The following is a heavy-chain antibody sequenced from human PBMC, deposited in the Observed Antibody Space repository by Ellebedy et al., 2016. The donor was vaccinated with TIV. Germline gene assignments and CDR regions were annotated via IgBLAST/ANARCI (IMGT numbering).Heavy chain of an antibody. CDR2: IETGGNT. CDR3: AKELKEGSSDY. CDR1: GFTVRSNS. Sequence: GESLKISCAASGFTVRSNSMSWVRQAPGKGLEWVSVIETGGNTYYADSVKGRFTISRDNSKNTLFLQMNSLRVEDTAVYYCAKELKEGSSDYWGQGTLVTVSS. J-gene: IGHJ4*02. D-gene: IGHD6-19*01. V-gene: IGHV3-53*01.